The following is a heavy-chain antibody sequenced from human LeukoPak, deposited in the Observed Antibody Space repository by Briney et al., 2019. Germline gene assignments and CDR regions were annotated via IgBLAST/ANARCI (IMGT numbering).Heavy chain of an antibody. CDR1: GDSVSSNSAA. CDR3: ARSLGYCSGGSCYPHDNFDY. Sequence: SRTLSLTCAISGDSVSSNSAAWNWIRQSPSRGLEWLGRTYYRSKWYNDYAVSVKSRITINPDTSKNQFSLQLNSATPEDTAVYYCARSLGYCSGGSCYPHDNFDYWGQGTLVTVSS. CDR2: TYYRSKWYN. J-gene: IGHJ4*02. D-gene: IGHD2-15*01. V-gene: IGHV6-1*01.